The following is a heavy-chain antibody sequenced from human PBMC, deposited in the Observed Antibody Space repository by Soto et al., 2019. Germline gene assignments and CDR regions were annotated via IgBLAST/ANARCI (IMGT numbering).Heavy chain of an antibody. CDR1: GGSFSGYY. V-gene: IGHV4-34*01. J-gene: IGHJ6*02. D-gene: IGHD3-10*01. CDR3: ARGRITMVRGVIMGYYYYGMDV. CDR2: INHSGST. Sequence: PSETLCLTCAVYGGSFSGYYWSWIRQPPGKGLEWIGEINHSGSTNYNPSLKSRVTISVDTSKNQFSLKLSSVTAADTAVYYCARGRITMVRGVIMGYYYYGMDVWGQGTTVTVSS.